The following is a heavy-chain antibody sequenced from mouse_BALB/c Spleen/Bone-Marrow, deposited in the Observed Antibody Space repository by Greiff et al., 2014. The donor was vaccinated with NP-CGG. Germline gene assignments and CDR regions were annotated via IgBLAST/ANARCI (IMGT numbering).Heavy chain of an antibody. CDR3: ARDRGVQGYAMDY. Sequence: EVQVVESGGGLVKPGGSLKLSCAASGFTFSDFYMYWVRQTPEKRLEWVATISYGGSYIYYPDSVNGRFTISRDDAKNNLYLQMSSLKSEDTAMYYCARDRGVQGYAMDYWGQGTSVTVSS. D-gene: IGHD2-14*01. CDR1: GFTFSDFY. CDR2: ISYGGSYI. J-gene: IGHJ4*01. V-gene: IGHV5-4*02.